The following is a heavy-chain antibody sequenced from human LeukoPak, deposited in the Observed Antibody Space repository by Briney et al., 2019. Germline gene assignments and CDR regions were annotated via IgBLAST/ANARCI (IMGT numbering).Heavy chain of an antibody. CDR3: AREQYGSGQDV. CDR2: INPSGGST. D-gene: IGHD3-10*01. J-gene: IGHJ6*02. V-gene: IGHV1-46*01. Sequence: GASVKVSCKASGYTFTSYYMHWVRQAPGQGLEWMGIINPSGGSTSYAQKFQGRVTITRDTSASTAYMELSSLRSEDTAVYYCAREQYGSGQDVWGQGTTVTVSS. CDR1: GYTFTSYY.